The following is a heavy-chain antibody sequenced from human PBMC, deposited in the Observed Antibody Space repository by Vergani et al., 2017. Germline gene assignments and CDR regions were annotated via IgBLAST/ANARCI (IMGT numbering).Heavy chain of an antibody. D-gene: IGHD3-3*01. CDR1: GGSFSGYY. V-gene: IGHV4-34*01. Sequence: QVQLQQWGAGLLKPSETLSLTCAVYGGSFSGYYWSWIRQPPGKGVEWIGEINHSGSTNYNPSLKSRVTISVDTSKNQFSLKLSSVTAADTAVYYCARGKSVLRFLEWFPGWFDPWGQGTLVTVSS. J-gene: IGHJ5*02. CDR2: INHSGST. CDR3: ARGKSVLRFLEWFPGWFDP.